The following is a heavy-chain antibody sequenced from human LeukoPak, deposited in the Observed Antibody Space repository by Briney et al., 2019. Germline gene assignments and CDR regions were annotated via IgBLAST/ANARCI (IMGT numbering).Heavy chain of an antibody. Sequence: GGSLRLSCAASGFTFSSYSMNWVRQAPGKGLEWVSYISSSSSTIYYADSVKGRFTISRDNAKNSLYLQMNSLRAEDTALYYCAKVSGGYYDQYYYYGMDVWGQGTTVTVSS. CDR3: AKVSGGYYDQYYYYGMDV. CDR2: ISSSSSTI. V-gene: IGHV3-48*04. CDR1: GFTFSSYS. D-gene: IGHD3-10*01. J-gene: IGHJ6*02.